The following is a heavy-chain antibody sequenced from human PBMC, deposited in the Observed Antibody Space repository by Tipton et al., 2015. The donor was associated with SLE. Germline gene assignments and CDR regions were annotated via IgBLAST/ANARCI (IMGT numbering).Heavy chain of an antibody. CDR1: GGSISSSY. D-gene: IGHD6-13*01. CDR3: ARRRGSSWYEDYFDY. J-gene: IGHJ4*02. Sequence: TLSLTCTVSGGSISSSYWSWIRQPAGGGLEWIGRIYTNENTNYNPSLKSRVTMSVDTSKNQFSLKLSSVTAADTAVYYCARRRGSSWYEDYFDYWGQGTLVTVSS. V-gene: IGHV4-4*07. CDR2: IYTNENT.